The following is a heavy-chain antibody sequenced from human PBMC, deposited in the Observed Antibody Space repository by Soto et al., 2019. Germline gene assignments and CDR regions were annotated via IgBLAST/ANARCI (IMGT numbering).Heavy chain of an antibody. CDR1: GFTFSSYS. Sequence: PGGSLRLSCAASGFTFSSYSMNWVRQAPGKGLEWVSYISSSSSTIYYADSVKGRFTISRDNAKNSLYLQMNSLRAEDTAVYYCARDKVVVAALTRYGMDVSGQGTTVTVSS. CDR3: ARDKVVVAALTRYGMDV. V-gene: IGHV3-48*01. CDR2: ISSSSSTI. J-gene: IGHJ6*02. D-gene: IGHD2-15*01.